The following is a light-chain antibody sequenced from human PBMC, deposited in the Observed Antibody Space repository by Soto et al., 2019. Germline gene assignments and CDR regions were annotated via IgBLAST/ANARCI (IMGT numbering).Light chain of an antibody. CDR2: GAS. J-gene: IGKJ3*01. Sequence: EVVLTQSPATLSVSLGERATLSCRASQSISSHLAWYQHKPGQAPRRLMSGASTRATGIPARFSGSGSGTDFTLIISSLQSEDFAIYYCQQRRNLPWTFGPGTKVDIK. CDR1: QSISSH. V-gene: IGKV3-15*01. CDR3: QQRRNLPWT.